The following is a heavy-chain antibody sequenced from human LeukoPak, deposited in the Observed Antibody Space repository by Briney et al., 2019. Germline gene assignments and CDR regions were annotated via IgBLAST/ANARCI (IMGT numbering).Heavy chain of an antibody. CDR2: IYYSGST. V-gene: IGHV4-59*12. J-gene: IGHJ6*02. D-gene: IGHD2-21*01. CDR1: GGSISSYY. CDR3: ARDKYSAPDV. Sequence: SETLSLTCTVSGGSISSYYWSWIRQPPGKGLEWIGYIYYSGSTYYNPSLKSRVTISVDTSKNQFSLKLSSVTAADTAVCYCARDKYSAPDVWGQGTTVTVSS.